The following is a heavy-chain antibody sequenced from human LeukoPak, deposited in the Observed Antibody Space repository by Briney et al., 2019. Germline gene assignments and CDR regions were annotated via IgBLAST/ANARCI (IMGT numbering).Heavy chain of an antibody. CDR1: GFTFSSYA. V-gene: IGHV3-23*01. Sequence: GGTLRLSCAGSGFTFSSYAMSWVRQAPGKGLEWVSAISDTGATTYDADSVKGRFTISRDNSRSTLYLQMNSLRAEDTALYSCAKDTSIGRYCTNGVCSPFDYWGQGTLVTVSS. CDR2: ISDTGATT. J-gene: IGHJ4*02. CDR3: AKDTSIGRYCTNGVCSPFDY. D-gene: IGHD2-8*01.